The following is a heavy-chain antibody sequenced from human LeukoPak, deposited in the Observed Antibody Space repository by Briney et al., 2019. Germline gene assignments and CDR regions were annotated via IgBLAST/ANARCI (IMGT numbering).Heavy chain of an antibody. D-gene: IGHD6-19*01. Sequence: ASVKVSCKASGYTFTGYYMHWVRQAPGQGLEWMGWINPNSGGTNYAQKFQGRVTMTRDTSISTAYMELSRLRSDDTAVYYCARGKQWLVPNFQHWGQGTLVTVSS. CDR3: ARGKQWLVPNFQH. CDR2: INPNSGGT. V-gene: IGHV1-2*02. J-gene: IGHJ1*01. CDR1: GYTFTGYY.